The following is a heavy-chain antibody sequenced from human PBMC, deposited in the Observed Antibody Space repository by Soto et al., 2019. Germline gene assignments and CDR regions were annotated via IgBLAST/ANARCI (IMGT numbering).Heavy chain of an antibody. CDR2: INHSGSA. J-gene: IGHJ4*02. D-gene: IGHD6-19*01. CDR1: GESFSAYI. CDR3: ARGLITGSHYSGGWYYFDS. Sequence: QVQLQQSGAGLLKPSETLSLTCAVYGESFSAYIWTWIRQTPGKGLQWIGQINHSGSASYNPSLKSRVTISVHTSNSQFSLELSSVTAADTAVYYCARGLITGSHYSGGWYYFDSWGQGTQVTVSS. V-gene: IGHV4-34*01.